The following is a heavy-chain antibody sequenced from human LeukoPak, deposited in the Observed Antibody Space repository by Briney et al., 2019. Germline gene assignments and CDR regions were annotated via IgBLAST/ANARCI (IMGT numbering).Heavy chain of an antibody. Sequence: GGSLRLSCAASGFTFSSYGMHWVRQAPGKGLEWVSGISWNSGSIGHADSVKGRFTISRDNAKNSLYLQMNSLRAEGTALYYSAKALYYDILTGFDYWGQGTLVPVSS. CDR1: GFTFSSYG. J-gene: IGHJ4*02. V-gene: IGHV3-9*01. D-gene: IGHD3-9*01. CDR2: ISWNSGSI. CDR3: AKALYYDILTGFDY.